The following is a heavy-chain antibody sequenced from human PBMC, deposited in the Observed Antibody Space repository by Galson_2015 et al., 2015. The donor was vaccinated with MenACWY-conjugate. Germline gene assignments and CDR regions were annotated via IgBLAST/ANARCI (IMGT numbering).Heavy chain of an antibody. V-gene: IGHV3-7*03. CDR1: GFTFSSYW. CDR3: ARDQRYSSGWNDY. Sequence: SLRLSCATSGFTFSSYWMSWVRQAPGKGLEWVANIKQDGSEKYYVDSVKGRFTISRDNAKNSLYLQMNSLRAEDTAVYYCARDQRYSSGWNDYWGQGTLVTVSS. CDR2: IKQDGSEK. D-gene: IGHD6-19*01. J-gene: IGHJ4*02.